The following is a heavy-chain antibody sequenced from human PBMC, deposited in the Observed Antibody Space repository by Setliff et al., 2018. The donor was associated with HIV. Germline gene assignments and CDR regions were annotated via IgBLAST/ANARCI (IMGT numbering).Heavy chain of an antibody. CDR2: INHSGDT. CDR1: GYSINNGLY. CDR3: ARRAAATTNFDY. Sequence: SETLSLTCTVSGYSINNGLYWAWIRQPPGKGLEWIGSINHSGDTYYTPSLTSRVTVSVDTSNNQFSLKVTSVTAADTAVYYCARRAAATTNFDYWGQGTLVTVSS. J-gene: IGHJ4*02. V-gene: IGHV4-38-2*02. D-gene: IGHD1-26*01.